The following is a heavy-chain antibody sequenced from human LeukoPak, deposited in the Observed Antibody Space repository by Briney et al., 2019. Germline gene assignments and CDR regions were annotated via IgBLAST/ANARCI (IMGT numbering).Heavy chain of an antibody. V-gene: IGHV3-64*01. J-gene: IGHJ4*02. CDR3: ARGYSGSYL. D-gene: IGHD1-26*01. Sequence: GGSLRLSCAASGFTFSSYAMHWVRQAPGKGLEYVSAISSNGGSTYYANSVKGRFTISRDNSKNTLYLQMGSLRAEDMAVYYCARGYSGSYLWGQGTLVTVSS. CDR2: ISSNGGST. CDR1: GFTFSSYA.